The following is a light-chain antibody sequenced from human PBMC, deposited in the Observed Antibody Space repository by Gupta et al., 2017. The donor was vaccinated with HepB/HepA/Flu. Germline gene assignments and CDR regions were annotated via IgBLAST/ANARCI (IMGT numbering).Light chain of an antibody. Sequence: DIQMTQSPSSLSASVGDRVVITCRASQRIASYLNWYQQKPGKAPKLLIYAASYLQSGVPSRFSGSGSGTDFTLTISSLQLEDFATYYCQQSYSNPVTFGGHPFTFGGGTRLEI. CDR2: AAS. V-gene: IGKV1-39*01. CDR1: QRIASY. CDR3: QQSYSNPVTFGGHPFT. J-gene: IGKJ4*01.